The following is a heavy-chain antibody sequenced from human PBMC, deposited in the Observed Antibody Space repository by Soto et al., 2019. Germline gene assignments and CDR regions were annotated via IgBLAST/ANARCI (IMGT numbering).Heavy chain of an antibody. J-gene: IGHJ4*02. CDR1: GGTFSSYA. Sequence: QVQLVQSGAEVKKPGSSVKVSCKASGGTFSSYAISWVRQAPGQGLEWMGGIIPIFGTVNYAQKFEGRVTITADESTSTAYMELSSLRSEDTAVYYCAREGASGSHIGYWGQGILVTVSS. V-gene: IGHV1-69*01. CDR2: IIPIFGTV. CDR3: AREGASGSHIGY. D-gene: IGHD3-22*01.